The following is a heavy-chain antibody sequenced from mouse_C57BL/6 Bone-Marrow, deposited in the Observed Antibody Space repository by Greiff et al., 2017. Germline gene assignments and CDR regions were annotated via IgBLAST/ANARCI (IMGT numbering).Heavy chain of an antibody. Sequence: VQGVESGPELVKPGASVKLSCKASGYTFTSYDINWVKQRPGQGLEWIGWIYPRDGSTKYNEKFKGKATLTVDTSSSTAYMELHSLTSEDSAVYFCARRRGVPFDYWGQGTTLTVSS. CDR3: ARRRGVPFDY. CDR2: IYPRDGST. V-gene: IGHV1-85*01. D-gene: IGHD6-1*01. CDR1: GYTFTSYD. J-gene: IGHJ2*01.